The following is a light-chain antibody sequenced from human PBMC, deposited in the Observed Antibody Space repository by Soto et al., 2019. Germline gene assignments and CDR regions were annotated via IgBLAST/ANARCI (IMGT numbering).Light chain of an antibody. J-gene: IGKJ1*01. CDR3: QQYNSYPWT. CDR2: KAS. V-gene: IGKV1-5*03. Sequence: DIQITQSPSTLSASVGYRVTITCRASQSISSWLAWYQQKPGKAPKLLIYKASALESGVPSSFSGSGSGTELTLTISGLQPDDFATYYCQQYNSYPWTFGQGTKV. CDR1: QSISSW.